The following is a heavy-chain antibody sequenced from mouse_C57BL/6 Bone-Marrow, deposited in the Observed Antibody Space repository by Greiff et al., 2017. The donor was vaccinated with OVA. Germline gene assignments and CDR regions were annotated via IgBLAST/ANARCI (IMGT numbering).Heavy chain of an antibody. J-gene: IGHJ1*03. D-gene: IGHD1-1*01. Sequence: QVQLKQPGAELVKPGASVKMSCKASGYTFTSYWITWVKQRPGQGLEWIGDIYPGSGSTNYNEKFKSKATLTVDTSSSTAYMQLSSLTSEDSAVYYCARFGYGSSHWYFDVWGTGTTVTVSS. CDR1: GYTFTSYW. V-gene: IGHV1-55*01. CDR2: IYPGSGST. CDR3: ARFGYGSSHWYFDV.